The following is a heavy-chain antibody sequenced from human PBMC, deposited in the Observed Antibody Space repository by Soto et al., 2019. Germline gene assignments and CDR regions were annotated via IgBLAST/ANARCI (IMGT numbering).Heavy chain of an antibody. D-gene: IGHD2-21*02. CDR2: IYWADDK. CDR1: GFSLSTSGVG. J-gene: IGHJ6*02. CDR3: AHSRCGGDCLQSYSSHYYYGMDV. Sequence: QITLKESGPTLVRPTQTLTLTCTFSGFSLSTSGVGVGWIRQPPGPALEWLALIYWADDKRYSPSLKSKLTITNDTSKKQVVLTMTNMDPVYTATYYCAHSRCGGDCLQSYSSHYYYGMDVWGQGTTVTVSS. V-gene: IGHV2-5*02.